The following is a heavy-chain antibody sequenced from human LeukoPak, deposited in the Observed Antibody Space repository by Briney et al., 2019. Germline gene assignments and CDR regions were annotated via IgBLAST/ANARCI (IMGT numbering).Heavy chain of an antibody. Sequence: ASVKVSCKVSGYTLTELSMHWVRQAPGKGLEWMGGFDPEDGETIYAQKFQGRVTMTEDTSTDTAYMELSSLRSEDTAVYYCATAAGMATISFDYWGQEPWSPSPQ. CDR2: FDPEDGET. D-gene: IGHD5-24*01. J-gene: IGHJ4*01. V-gene: IGHV1-24*01. CDR1: GYTLTELS. CDR3: ATAAGMATISFDY.